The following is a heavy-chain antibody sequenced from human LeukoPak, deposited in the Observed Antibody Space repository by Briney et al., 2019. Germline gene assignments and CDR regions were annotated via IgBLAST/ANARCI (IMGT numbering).Heavy chain of an antibody. Sequence: PSETLSLTCTVSGGSISSSGYYWSWIRQPPGKGLEWIGEINHSGSTNYNPSLKSRVTISVDTSKNQFSLKLSSVTAADTAVYYCARGRNRSGSNYDILTGYRYWGQGTLVTVSS. CDR2: INHSGST. J-gene: IGHJ4*02. D-gene: IGHD3-9*01. CDR3: ARGRNRSGSNYDILTGYRY. CDR1: GGSISSSGYY. V-gene: IGHV4-39*07.